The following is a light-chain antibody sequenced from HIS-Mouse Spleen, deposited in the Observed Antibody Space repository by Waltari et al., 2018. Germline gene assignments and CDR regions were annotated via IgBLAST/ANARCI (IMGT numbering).Light chain of an antibody. CDR1: SSNIGSTY. CDR3: AAWEDSLSGYV. V-gene: IGLV1-47*01. CDR2: RNN. Sequence: QSVLTQPPSASGTPGQRVTISCSGSSSNIGSTYVYWYQQLPGTAPKLLIYRNNQRPSGVPDRVSGSKSGTAASRAISGRRADDEADYYCAAWEDSLSGYVFGTGTKVTVL. J-gene: IGLJ1*01.